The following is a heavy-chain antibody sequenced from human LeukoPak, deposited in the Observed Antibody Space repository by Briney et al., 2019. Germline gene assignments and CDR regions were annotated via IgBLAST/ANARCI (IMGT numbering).Heavy chain of an antibody. CDR1: GFDFSNYW. CDR2: IWFDGSNK. D-gene: IGHD2-21*02. Sequence: GGSLRLSCAASGFDFSNYWMYWVRQAPGKGLEWVAIIWFDGSNKYYAESVEGRFTISRDNAQNSMYLQMNSLRVEDTAVYYCTSWGDTTAEYFQRWGQGTLVTVSS. V-gene: IGHV3-33*08. J-gene: IGHJ1*01. CDR3: TSWGDTTAEYFQR.